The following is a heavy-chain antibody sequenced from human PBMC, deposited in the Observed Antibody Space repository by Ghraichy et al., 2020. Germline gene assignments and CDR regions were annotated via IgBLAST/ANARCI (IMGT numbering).Heavy chain of an antibody. V-gene: IGHV3-30-3*01. J-gene: IGHJ6*02. D-gene: IGHD4-17*01. CDR2: ISYDGSNK. CDR1: GFTFSSYA. Sequence: GGSLRLSCAASGFTFSSYAMHWVRQAPGKGLEWVAVISYDGSNKYYADSVKGRFTISRDNSKNTLYLQMNSLRAEDTAVYYCARDTDYGVLYYYYYGMDVWGQGTTVTVSS. CDR3: ARDTDYGVLYYYYYGMDV.